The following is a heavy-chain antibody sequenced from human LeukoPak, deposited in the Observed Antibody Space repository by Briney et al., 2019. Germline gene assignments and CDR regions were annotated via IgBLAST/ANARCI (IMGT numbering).Heavy chain of an antibody. CDR2: INSNGDDT. CDR1: GFTFSHYS. J-gene: IGHJ4*02. CDR3: ARDPGRSPDY. V-gene: IGHV3-64*01. Sequence: GGSLRLSCAASGFTFSHYSMHWVRQAPGKGLEYVSAINSNGDDTDYANSVKGRFTISRDNSKNTLYLQMGSLRAEDMAVYYCARDPGRSPDYWGQGTLVTVSS. D-gene: IGHD1-26*01.